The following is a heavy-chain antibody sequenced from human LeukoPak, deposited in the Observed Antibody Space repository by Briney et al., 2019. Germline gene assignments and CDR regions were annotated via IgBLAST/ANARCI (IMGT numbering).Heavy chain of an antibody. CDR3: ARRYSNYFFDY. Sequence: SETLSLTCGVSAYSITSGYYWAWSRQPPGKGVEWIGNIYHSGSTYYNPSLKSRVTISVDTSKNQFSLKLSSVTAADTAVYYRARRYSNYFFDYWGQGTLVTVSS. CDR2: IYHSGST. J-gene: IGHJ4*02. CDR1: AYSITSGYY. D-gene: IGHD4-11*01. V-gene: IGHV4-38-2*01.